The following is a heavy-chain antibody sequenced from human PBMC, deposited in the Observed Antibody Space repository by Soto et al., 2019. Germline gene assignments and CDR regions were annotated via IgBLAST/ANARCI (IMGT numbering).Heavy chain of an antibody. Sequence: QVTLKESGPVLVKPTEPLTLTCTVSGFSLSNARMGVSWIRQPPGKALEWLAHIFSNDEKSYSTSLKSRLTISNDTSKSQVVRTIDIFEPVDTATQCCGRGGYSNRGQFDPWGQGTLLTVSS. V-gene: IGHV2-26*01. CDR2: IFSNDEK. CDR3: GRGGYSNRGQFDP. CDR1: GFSLSNARMG. J-gene: IGHJ5*02. D-gene: IGHD3-22*01.